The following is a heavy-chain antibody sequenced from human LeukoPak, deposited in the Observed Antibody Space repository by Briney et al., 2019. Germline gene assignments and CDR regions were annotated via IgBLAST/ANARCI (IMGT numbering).Heavy chain of an antibody. CDR3: AVGVLYSGHEWAFDI. D-gene: IGHD5-12*01. Sequence: ASVKVSCKASGYTFTSYDTNWVRQATGQGLEWMGWMNPNSGNTGYAQKFQGRVTMTRITSISTAYMELSGLRSEDTAVYYCAVGVLYSGHEWAFDIWGQGTMVTVSS. CDR2: MNPNSGNT. V-gene: IGHV1-8*01. CDR1: GYTFTSYD. J-gene: IGHJ3*02.